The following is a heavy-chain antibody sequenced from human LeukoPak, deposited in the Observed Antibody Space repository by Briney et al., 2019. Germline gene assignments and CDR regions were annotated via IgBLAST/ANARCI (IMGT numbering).Heavy chain of an antibody. CDR2: FDPEDGET. J-gene: IGHJ4*02. D-gene: IGHD3-10*01. Sequence: ASVKVSCKVSGYTLTELSMHWVRQAPGKGLEWMGGFDPEDGETIYAQKFQGRVTMTEDTSTDTAYMELSSLRSEDTAVYYCATISKYYYGSGSRNFDYWGQGTLVTVSS. CDR1: GYTLTELS. V-gene: IGHV1-24*01. CDR3: ATISKYYYGSGSRNFDY.